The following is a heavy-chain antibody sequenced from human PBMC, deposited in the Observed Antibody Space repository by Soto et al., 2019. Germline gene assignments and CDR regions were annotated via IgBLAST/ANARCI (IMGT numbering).Heavy chain of an antibody. Sequence: QVTVKESGPVLVKPTEPLTLTCTVSGFSLSNAGLGVSWIRQPPGKALEWLAHIFSNDEKSYSTSLKRRLTISKDTSKSQVVLTMTNLDPVDIATYYCASTYSTSWYWFDPWGQGTLVTVSS. CDR3: ASTYSTSWYWFDP. D-gene: IGHD6-13*01. CDR2: IFSNDEK. CDR1: GFSLSNAGLG. J-gene: IGHJ5*02. V-gene: IGHV2-26*04.